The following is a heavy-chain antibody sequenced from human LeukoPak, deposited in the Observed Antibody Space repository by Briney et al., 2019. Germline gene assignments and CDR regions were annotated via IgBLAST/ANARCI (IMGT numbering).Heavy chain of an antibody. CDR3: ARHFAIGSSWPYYFDY. V-gene: IGHV4-59*08. CDR2: IYYSGST. CDR1: GGSISSYY. J-gene: IGHJ4*02. D-gene: IGHD6-13*01. Sequence: SETLSLTCTVSGGSISSYYWSWIRQPPGKGLEWIGYIYYSGSTNYNPSLKSRVTISVDTSENQFSLKLSSVTAADTAVYYCARHFAIGSSWPYYFDYWGQGTLVTVSS.